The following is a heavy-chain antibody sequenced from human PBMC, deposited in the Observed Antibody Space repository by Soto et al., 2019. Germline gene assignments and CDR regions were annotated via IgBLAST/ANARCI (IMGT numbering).Heavy chain of an antibody. D-gene: IGHD2-15*01. CDR1: GVSYSGSY. V-gene: IGHV4-34*01. CDR2: INHSGST. CDR3: ARAVPLYFSGGSCYSGSDY. Sequence: PSETLSLTCAVSGVSYSGSYWSWIRQAPGKGLEWIGEINHSGSTNYNPSLKSRVTISVDTSKNQFSLKLSSVTAADTAVYYCARAVPLYFSGGSCYSGSDYWGQGTLVTVS. J-gene: IGHJ4*02.